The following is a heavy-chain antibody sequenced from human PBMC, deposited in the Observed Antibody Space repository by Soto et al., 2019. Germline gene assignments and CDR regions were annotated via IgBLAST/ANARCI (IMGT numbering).Heavy chain of an antibody. CDR2: IIPLFGTP. V-gene: IGHV1-69*01. J-gene: IGHJ3*02. D-gene: IGHD5-12*01. CDR3: ARDLAPAAPPGISDGSDI. Sequence: QVQLVQSGAEVRKPGSSVKVSCKASGGTFGRYTFNWVRQAPGQGLEWVGAIIPLFGTPNYAQSLQGRVTITADEVTSTIYRQLARLTTEDTATYYCARDLAPAAPPGISDGSDIWGQGTPVTVSS. CDR1: GGTFGRYT.